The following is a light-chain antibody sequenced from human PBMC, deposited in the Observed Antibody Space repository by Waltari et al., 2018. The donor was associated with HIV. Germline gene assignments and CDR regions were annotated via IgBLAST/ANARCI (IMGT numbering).Light chain of an antibody. CDR3: YCPPDNNLGI. CDR1: VLTEKS. CDR2: KDT. Sequence: YELTQPSSVSVSPVQTARITCSGDVLTEKSPRWFQQKAGQAPVLVIYKDTERPPGIPERFSGSTSGTTITLTIRGAQVEDEADYYCYCPPDNNLGIFGGGTRLTVL. J-gene: IGLJ2*01. V-gene: IGLV3-27*01.